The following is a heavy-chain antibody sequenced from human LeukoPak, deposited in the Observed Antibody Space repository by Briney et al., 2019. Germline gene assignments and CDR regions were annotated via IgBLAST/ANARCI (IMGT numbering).Heavy chain of an antibody. D-gene: IGHD5-24*01. V-gene: IGHV4-59*08. CDR1: GGSISSYY. CDR2: IYYSGST. J-gene: IGHJ5*02. Sequence: PSETLSLTCTVSGGSISSYYWSWIRQPPGKGLEWIGYIYYSGSTNYNPSLKSRVTISVDTSKNQFSLKLSSVTAADTAVYYCARLSVEAGTLGWFDPWGQGTLVTVSS. CDR3: ARLSVEAGTLGWFDP.